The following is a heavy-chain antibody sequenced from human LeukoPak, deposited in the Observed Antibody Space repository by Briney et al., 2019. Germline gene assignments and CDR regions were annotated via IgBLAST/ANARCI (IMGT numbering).Heavy chain of an antibody. CDR2: MYTSGIT. J-gene: IGHJ4*02. D-gene: IGHD1-7*01. V-gene: IGHV4-4*07. CDR1: GDSFSSYF. CDR3: AREITGTRGVDY. Sequence: PSETLSLTCTVSGDSFSSYFWSWIRQPAGKGLEWIGRMYTSGITNSNPSLKSRVTMSVDTSKNQFSLNLTPVTAADTAVYYCAREITGTRGVDYWGQGILVTVSS.